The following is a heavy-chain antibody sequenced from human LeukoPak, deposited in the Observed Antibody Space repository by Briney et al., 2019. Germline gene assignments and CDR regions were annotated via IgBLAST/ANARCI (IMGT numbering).Heavy chain of an antibody. CDR3: AAVGPGLDY. CDR2: IYYTGST. Sequence: SETLSLTCTVSGASISSYYWSWIRQPPGKGLEWIGYIYYTGSTNSNPSLKSRVTISLDTSKSQFSLKVSSVTAADTAVYYCAAVGPGLDYWGQGTLVTVSS. D-gene: IGHD1-26*01. J-gene: IGHJ4*02. CDR1: GASISSYY. V-gene: IGHV4-59*01.